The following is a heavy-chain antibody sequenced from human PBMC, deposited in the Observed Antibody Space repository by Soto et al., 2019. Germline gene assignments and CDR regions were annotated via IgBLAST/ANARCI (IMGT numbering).Heavy chain of an antibody. J-gene: IGHJ4*02. CDR3: ARDRPGSYPLRRPFDY. Sequence: ASVKVCCKASGYTFTSYYMHWVRQAPGQGLEWMGIINPSGGSTSYAQKFQGRVTMTRDTSMSTVYMELSSLRSEDTAVYYCARDRPGSYPLRRPFDYWGQGTLVT. D-gene: IGHD3-10*01. CDR2: INPSGGST. V-gene: IGHV1-46*01. CDR1: GYTFTSYY.